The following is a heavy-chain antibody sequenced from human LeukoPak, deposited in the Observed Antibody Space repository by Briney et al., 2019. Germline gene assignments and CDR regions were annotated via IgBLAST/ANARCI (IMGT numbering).Heavy chain of an antibody. Sequence: PGGSLRLSCAASGFIFSRFSMSWVRQAPGKGLEWVANIKQDGSEIHYVDSVKGRFTISRDNAKNSLYLQMNSLRAEDTAVYYCAVFRVDFDTSGHSSYFDYWGQGTLVTVSS. V-gene: IGHV3-7*01. CDR1: GFIFSRFS. CDR3: AVFRVDFDTSGHSSYFDY. D-gene: IGHD3-22*01. J-gene: IGHJ4*02. CDR2: IKQDGSEI.